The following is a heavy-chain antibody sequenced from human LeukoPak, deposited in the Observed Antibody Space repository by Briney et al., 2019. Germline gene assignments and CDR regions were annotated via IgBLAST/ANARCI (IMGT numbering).Heavy chain of an antibody. V-gene: IGHV3-30*02. D-gene: IGHD3-3*01. CDR2: IRYDGSNK. J-gene: IGHJ4*02. Sequence: GGSLRLSCAASGFTFSSYGMHWVRQAPGKGLEWVAFIRYDGSNKYYADSVKGRFTISRDNSKNTLYLQMNSPRAEDTAVYYCAGDLRFLEWFDFDYWGQGTLVTVSS. CDR1: GFTFSSYG. CDR3: AGDLRFLEWFDFDY.